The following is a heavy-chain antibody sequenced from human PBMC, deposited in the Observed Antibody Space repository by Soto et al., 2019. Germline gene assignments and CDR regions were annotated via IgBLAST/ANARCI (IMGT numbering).Heavy chain of an antibody. CDR1: GGSISSGGYY. V-gene: IGHV4-31*03. CDR2: IYYSGST. Sequence: QVQLQESGPGLVKPSQTLSLTCTVSGGSISSGGYYWSWIRQHPGKGLEWIGYIYYSGSTYYNPSLKSRVTISVDPSKNQFSLKLSSVTAADTAVYYCARGRGRSSSWYFDYWGQGTLVTVSS. CDR3: ARGRGRSSSWYFDY. J-gene: IGHJ4*02. D-gene: IGHD6-13*01.